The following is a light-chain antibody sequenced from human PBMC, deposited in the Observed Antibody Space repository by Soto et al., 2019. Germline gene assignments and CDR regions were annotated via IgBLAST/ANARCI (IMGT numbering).Light chain of an antibody. CDR1: LNISNW. J-gene: IGKJ1*01. CDR3: QQYSNYSPWT. CDR2: DAS. Sequence: DIQMTQSPSTLSASVGDRVTITCRASLNISNWLTWYQQKPGKAPKLLIYDASSLESGVPSRFSGSGSGAEFTLTISSLQPDDFATYYCQQYSNYSPWTFGQGTKVEIK. V-gene: IGKV1-5*01.